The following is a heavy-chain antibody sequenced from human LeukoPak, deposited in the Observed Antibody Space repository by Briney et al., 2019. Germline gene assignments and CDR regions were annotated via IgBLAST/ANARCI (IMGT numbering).Heavy chain of an antibody. D-gene: IGHD3-3*02. CDR3: ARAPPDNSIQEVEGDY. J-gene: IGHJ4*02. Sequence: GGSLRLSCAASGFTVSSSYMIWVRQAPGKGLEWVSVICTGGTTYYADSVKGRITISRDNSKNTVFLQMNSLGAEDTAMYYCARAPPDNSIQEVEGDYWGQGTLVTVSS. CDR1: GFTVSSSY. V-gene: IGHV3-53*01. CDR2: ICTGGTT.